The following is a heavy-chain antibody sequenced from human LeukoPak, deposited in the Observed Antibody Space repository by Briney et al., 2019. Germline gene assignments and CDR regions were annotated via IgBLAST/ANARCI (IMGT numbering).Heavy chain of an antibody. Sequence: GESLKISCKGSGYSFTRYWIGWVRQMPGKGLEWMGIIYPGDSHTRYSPSFQGQVTISADKSISTAYLQWSSLKASDTAMYYCARHRSRSYSYDAFDIWGQGTMVTVSS. CDR1: GYSFTRYW. J-gene: IGHJ3*02. CDR3: ARHRSRSYSYDAFDI. CDR2: IYPGDSHT. V-gene: IGHV5-51*01. D-gene: IGHD1-26*01.